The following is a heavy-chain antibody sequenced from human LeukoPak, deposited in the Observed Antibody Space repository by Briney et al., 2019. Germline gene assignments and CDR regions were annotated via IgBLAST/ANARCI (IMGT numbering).Heavy chain of an antibody. Sequence: PGGSLRLSCSASGFTFSSYAMHWVRQAPGKGLEYVSAISSNGGSTYYADSVKGRFTISRDNSKNTLYLQMSSLRAEDTAVYYCVTGSVLVGDPFDYWGQGTLVTVSS. CDR1: GFTFSSYA. V-gene: IGHV3-64D*06. J-gene: IGHJ4*02. CDR3: VTGSVLVGDPFDY. D-gene: IGHD2-8*01. CDR2: ISSNGGST.